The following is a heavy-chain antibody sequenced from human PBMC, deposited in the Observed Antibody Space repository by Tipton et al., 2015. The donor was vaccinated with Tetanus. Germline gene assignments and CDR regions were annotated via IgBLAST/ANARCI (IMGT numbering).Heavy chain of an antibody. V-gene: IGHV4-30-4*01. CDR3: ARHLYGYWFDP. D-gene: IGHD5-24*01. CDR2: IYQTGTT. Sequence: TLSLTCTVSGASFSSGDYYWSWIRKPPGKDLEWIGYIYQTGTTYYNPSLKGRVTISMDRSNTQFSLRLTSVTAADTAVYYCARHLYGYWFDPWGQGALVTVSS. J-gene: IGHJ5*02. CDR1: GASFSSGDYY.